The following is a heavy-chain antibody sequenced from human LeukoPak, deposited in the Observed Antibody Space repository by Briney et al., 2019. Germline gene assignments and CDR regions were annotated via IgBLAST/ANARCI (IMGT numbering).Heavy chain of an antibody. Sequence: PGGSLRLSCAASGFTFSTYWMHWVRQAPGKGLVWVSRIKSDGSTNYADSVKGRFTISRDNVKNTVSLQMNSLRPEDTGVYYCARAPSEIGGYYPEYFRHWGQGTLVTVSS. J-gene: IGHJ1*01. CDR1: GFTFSTYW. D-gene: IGHD3-22*01. CDR3: ARAPSEIGGYYPEYFRH. CDR2: IKSDGST. V-gene: IGHV3-74*01.